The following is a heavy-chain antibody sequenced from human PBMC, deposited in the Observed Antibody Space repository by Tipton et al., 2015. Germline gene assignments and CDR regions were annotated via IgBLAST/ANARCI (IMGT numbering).Heavy chain of an antibody. CDR1: GYSFTTYW. V-gene: IGHV5-51*01. CDR3: ARGRYCSGGRCYFDY. CDR2: IYPGDSDT. J-gene: IGHJ4*02. Sequence: QLVQSGAEVKEPGESLKISCQGSGYSFTTYWIGWVRQMPGKGLEWMGIIYPGDSDTRYSPSSQGRVTISADRSISTAYLQRSSLRAWDTAMFYCARGRYCSGGRCYFDYWGQGTLVTVSS. D-gene: IGHD2-15*01.